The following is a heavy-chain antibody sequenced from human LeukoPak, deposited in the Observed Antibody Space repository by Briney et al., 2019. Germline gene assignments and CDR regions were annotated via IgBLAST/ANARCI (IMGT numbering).Heavy chain of an antibody. D-gene: IGHD1-26*01. CDR2: IIPILGIA. CDR3: ARDPALVGTTFFDY. V-gene: IGHV1-69*04. J-gene: IGHJ4*02. Sequence: ASVKVSCKASGGTFSSYAISWVRQAPGQGLEWMGRIIPILGIANYAQKFQGRVTITADKSTSTAYMELRSLRSDDTAVYYCARDPALVGTTFFDYWGQGTLVTVSS. CDR1: GGTFSSYA.